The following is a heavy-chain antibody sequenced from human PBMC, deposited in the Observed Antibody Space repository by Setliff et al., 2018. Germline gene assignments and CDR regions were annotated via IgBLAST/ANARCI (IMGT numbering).Heavy chain of an antibody. J-gene: IGHJ4*02. D-gene: IGHD1-1*01. CDR3: ARDVRDDGTCETCLFDY. V-gene: IGHV3-73*01. CDR2: IRSKAFSYAT. CDR1: GFTFSGSA. Sequence: GGSLRLSCAVSGFTFSGSAVHWVRQASGKGLEWVGRIRSKAFSYATRYTESMKGRFTTSRDNSKKILYLQMNSLRVEDTAIYYCARDVRDDGTCETCLFDYWGQGTLVTVSS.